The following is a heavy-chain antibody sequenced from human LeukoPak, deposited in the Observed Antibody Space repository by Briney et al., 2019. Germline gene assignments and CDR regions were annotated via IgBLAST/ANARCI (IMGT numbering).Heavy chain of an antibody. D-gene: IGHD3-16*01. CDR1: GFTFSSYS. CDR2: ISSSSTYI. V-gene: IGHV3-21*01. CDR3: ARDYLQFGLQHLRYWYFDL. Sequence: GGSLRLSCVASGFTFSSYSMNWVRQAPGKGLELVSSISSSSTYIYYADSVKGRFTISRDNAKNSLYLQMNSLRAEDTAVYYCARDYLQFGLQHLRYWYFDLWGRGTLVTVSS. J-gene: IGHJ2*01.